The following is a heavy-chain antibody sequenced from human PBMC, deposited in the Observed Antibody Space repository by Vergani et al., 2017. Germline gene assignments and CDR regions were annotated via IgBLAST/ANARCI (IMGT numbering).Heavy chain of an antibody. CDR3: ARAKGGSYYGDYYYGMDV. V-gene: IGHV1-46*01. CDR2: INPSGGHT. Sequence: QVQVVQSGAEVKKSGASVKVSCKTSGYTFSNYYMHWVRQAPGQGLEWMGIINPSGGHTTYAQKFQGRVTMTRDTSTSTVYMELSSLRSEDTDIYYCARAKGGSYYGDYYYGMDVWGQGTTVTVSS. CDR1: GYTFSNYY. D-gene: IGHD1-26*01. J-gene: IGHJ6*02.